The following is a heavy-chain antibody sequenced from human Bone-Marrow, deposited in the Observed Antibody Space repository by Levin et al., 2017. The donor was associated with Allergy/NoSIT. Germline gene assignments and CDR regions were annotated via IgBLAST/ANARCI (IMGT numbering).Heavy chain of an antibody. CDR2: INAGNGNT. J-gene: IGHJ6*02. V-gene: IGHV1-3*01. Sequence: ASVKVSCKASGYTFTSYAMHWVRQAPGQRLEWMGWINAGNGNTKYSQKFQGRVTITRDTSASTAYMELSSLRSEDTAVYYCARGSSAIFGVVPRLGGMDVWGQGTTVTVSS. CDR1: GYTFTSYA. CDR3: ARGSSAIFGVVPRLGGMDV. D-gene: IGHD3-3*01.